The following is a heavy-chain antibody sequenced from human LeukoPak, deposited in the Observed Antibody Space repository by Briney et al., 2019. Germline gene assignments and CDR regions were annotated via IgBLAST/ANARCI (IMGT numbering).Heavy chain of an antibody. J-gene: IGHJ4*02. Sequence: SEPLSLTCAVSGAPFSNFYWSWIRQYPGKGLEWIGEINHSGYTNYNPSLKSRVTISVDTPKNQFSLKVNSVTAADTAVYYCARQLYGSDYWGQGTLVTVSS. V-gene: IGHV4-34*01. CDR3: ARQLYGSDY. D-gene: IGHD1-1*01. CDR2: INHSGYT. CDR1: GAPFSNFY.